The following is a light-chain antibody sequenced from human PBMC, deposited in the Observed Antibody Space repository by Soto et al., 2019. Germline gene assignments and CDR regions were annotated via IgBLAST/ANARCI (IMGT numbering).Light chain of an antibody. Sequence: QSLLTQPPSASVSPGQSVSISCTGTSRDVGGYDYVSWYRQHPGKAPKLRIYEVTIRPSGHSDRFSGSKSGNTASLTVSGLQAEDEADYYCSSYTGGNPSYVFGTGPKVTVL. CDR2: EVT. V-gene: IGLV2-8*01. CDR3: SSYTGGNPSYV. J-gene: IGLJ1*01. CDR1: SRDVGGYDY.